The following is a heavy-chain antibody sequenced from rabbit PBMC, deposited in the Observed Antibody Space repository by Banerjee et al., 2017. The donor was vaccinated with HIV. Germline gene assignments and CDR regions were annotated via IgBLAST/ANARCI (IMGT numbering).Heavy chain of an antibody. J-gene: IGHJ4*01. Sequence: QEQLEESGGDLVKPEGSLRLTCTASGFSFSSSYYMCWVRQAPGKGPEWIACIYSSTGGTWYASWAKGRFTISRSTSLNTVTLQMTSLTAADTATYFCASAFNLWGPGTLVTVS. CDR1: GFSFSSSYY. CDR3: ASAFNL. CDR2: IYSSTGGT. V-gene: IGHV1S47*01.